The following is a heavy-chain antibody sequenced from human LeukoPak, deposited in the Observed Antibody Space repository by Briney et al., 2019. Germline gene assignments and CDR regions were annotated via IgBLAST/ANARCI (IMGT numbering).Heavy chain of an antibody. J-gene: IGHJ4*02. V-gene: IGHV3-48*02. Sequence: PGGSLRLSCATSGFSFTDYPMNWVRQAPGKGLEWISNIRTTAEGAKYAYYADSVKGRVTISRDDGKNTLYPHMNSLRDDDTAVYHGANGIRYAFDYWGQGILVTVSS. CDR3: ANGIRYAFDY. CDR1: GFSFTDYP. CDR2: IRTTAEGAKYA. D-gene: IGHD3-9*01.